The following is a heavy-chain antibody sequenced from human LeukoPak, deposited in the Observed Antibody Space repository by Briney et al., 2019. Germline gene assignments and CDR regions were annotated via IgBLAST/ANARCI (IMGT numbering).Heavy chain of an antibody. CDR2: INAGNGNT. J-gene: IGHJ3*02. D-gene: IGHD2-15*01. Sequence: ASVKVSCKASGYTFTSYDINWVRQATGQGLEWMGWINAGNGNTKYSQKFQGRVTITRDTSASTAYIELSSLRSEDTAVYYCARGFGVDVVVVAAGLDAFDIWGQGTMVTVSS. CDR1: GYTFTSYD. CDR3: ARGFGVDVVVVAAGLDAFDI. V-gene: IGHV1-3*01.